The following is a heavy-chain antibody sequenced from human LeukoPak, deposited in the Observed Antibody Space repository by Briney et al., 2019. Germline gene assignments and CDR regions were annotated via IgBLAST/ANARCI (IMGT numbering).Heavy chain of an antibody. V-gene: IGHV1-69*05. Sequence: SVKVSCKASGGTFSSCAISWVRQAPGQGLEWMGRIIPIFGTANYAQKFQGRVTITTDESTSTAYMEPSSLRSEDTAVYYCARDYYDFWSGYMYWGQGTLVTVSS. CDR1: GGTFSSCA. CDR2: IIPIFGTA. J-gene: IGHJ4*02. D-gene: IGHD3-3*01. CDR3: ARDYYDFWSGYMY.